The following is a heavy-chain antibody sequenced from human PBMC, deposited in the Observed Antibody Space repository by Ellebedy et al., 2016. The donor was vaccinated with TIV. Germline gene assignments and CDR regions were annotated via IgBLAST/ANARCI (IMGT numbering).Heavy chain of an antibody. CDR1: GYTFTSYG. CDR2: ISAYNGNT. J-gene: IGHJ4*02. CDR3: ATDPPAYRPAANFDY. D-gene: IGHD2-2*01. Sequence: ASVKVSXXASGYTFTSYGISWVRQAPGQGLEWMGWISAYNGNTNYAQKFQGRVTMTEDTSTDTAYMELSSLRSEDTAVYYCATDPPAYRPAANFDYWGQGTLVTVSS. V-gene: IGHV1-18*01.